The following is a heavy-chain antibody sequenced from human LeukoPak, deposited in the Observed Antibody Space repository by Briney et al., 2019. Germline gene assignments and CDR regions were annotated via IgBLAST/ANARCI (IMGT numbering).Heavy chain of an antibody. CDR3: ARHGNTGPVSGLPLDR. CDR2: IYYRGGT. J-gene: IGHJ5*02. D-gene: IGHD6-19*01. Sequence: SETLSLTCTVSGDSINGYFWSWIRQPPGQGLEWVGYIYYRGGTSYNPSLGGRITVSLDTSKNQFFLRLTSVTPADTAMYYCARHGNTGPVSGLPLDRWGDGTLVSVSS. V-gene: IGHV4-59*08. CDR1: GDSINGYF.